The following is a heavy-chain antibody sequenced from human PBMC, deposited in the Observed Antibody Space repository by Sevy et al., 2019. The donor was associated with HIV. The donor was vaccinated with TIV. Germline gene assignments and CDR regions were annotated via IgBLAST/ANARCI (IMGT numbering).Heavy chain of an antibody. V-gene: IGHV3-15*01. CDR3: AIDHRRDGMIVVAFEK. Sequence: GGSLRLSCAASGLSFSNAWMAWVRQAPGKGLEWVGRIRSETGGGTTDFAAFAKGKFTISRDDPKNTLNLQMNSLKTEDTAVYYCAIDHRRDGMIVVAFEKWGLGTLVTVSS. CDR2: IRSETGGGTT. D-gene: IGHD3-22*01. J-gene: IGHJ4*02. CDR1: GLSFSNAW.